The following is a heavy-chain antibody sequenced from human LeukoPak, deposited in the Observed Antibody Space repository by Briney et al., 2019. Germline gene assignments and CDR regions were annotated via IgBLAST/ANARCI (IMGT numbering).Heavy chain of an antibody. CDR2: MLYIGSI. J-gene: IGHJ4*02. CDR1: GGSVSSHTYY. CDR3: ASKTYSSGWRVPTDS. Sequence: SETLSLTCTVSGGSVSSHTYYWGWTRQPPGKGLEWIGRMLYIGSIYYNPSLKSRVTISIDTSKNQFSLTVCSVTAADTPVHLCASKTYSSGWRVPTDSGGRGTLVTVPS. V-gene: IGHV4-39*01. D-gene: IGHD6-19*01.